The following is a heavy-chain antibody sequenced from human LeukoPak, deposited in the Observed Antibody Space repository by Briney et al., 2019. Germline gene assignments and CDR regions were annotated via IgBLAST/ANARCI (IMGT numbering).Heavy chain of an antibody. D-gene: IGHD6-13*01. CDR1: GFNVSSNY. J-gene: IGHJ4*02. Sequence: LSGGSLRLSCAVSGFNVSSNYLNWVRQAPGKGPEGVSVIYSGGSTYYADSVKGRFTISRDNSKNTLYLQMNSLRAEDTAVYHCARVDSRTAQFDYWGQGTLVTVSS. CDR3: ARVDSRTAQFDY. CDR2: IYSGGST. V-gene: IGHV3-66*01.